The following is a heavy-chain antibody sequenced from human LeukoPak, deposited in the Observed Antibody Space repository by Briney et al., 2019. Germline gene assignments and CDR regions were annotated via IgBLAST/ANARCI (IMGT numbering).Heavy chain of an antibody. V-gene: IGHV3-9*01. D-gene: IGHD2-15*01. CDR1: GFTFDDYA. J-gene: IGHJ3*02. CDR2: ISWNSGSI. CDR3: AKDKVRWELRKEAFDI. Sequence: GGSLRLSCAASGFTFDDYAMDWVRQAPGKGLEWVSGISWNSGSIGYADSVKGRFTISRDNAKNSLYLQMNSLRAEDTALYYCAKDKVRWELRKEAFDIWGQGTMVTVSS.